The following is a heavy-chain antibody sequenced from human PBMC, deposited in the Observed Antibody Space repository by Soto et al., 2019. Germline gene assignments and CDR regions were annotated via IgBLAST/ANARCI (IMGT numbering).Heavy chain of an antibody. J-gene: IGHJ4*02. Sequence: PSETLSLTCTVSGGSISSSSYYWGWIRQPPGKGLEWIGSIYHSGSTYYNPSLKSRVTISVDTSKNQFSLKLSSVTAADTAGYYCSDGKGGYWGQGTLVTGSS. D-gene: IGHD3-16*01. CDR2: IYHSGST. CDR1: GGSISSSSYY. CDR3: SDGKGGY. V-gene: IGHV4-39*01.